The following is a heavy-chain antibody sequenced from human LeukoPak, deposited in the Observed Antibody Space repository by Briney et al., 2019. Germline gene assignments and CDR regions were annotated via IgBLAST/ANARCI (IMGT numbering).Heavy chain of an antibody. CDR1: GGSFSGYY. D-gene: IGHD3-9*01. CDR3: ARDSYDILTGYYTERYYYYMDV. J-gene: IGHJ6*03. V-gene: IGHV4-59*01. Sequence: SETLSLTCAVYGGSFSGYYWSWIRQPPGKGLEWIGYIYYSGSTNYNPSLKSRVTISVDTSKNQFSLKLSSVTAADTAVYYCARDSYDILTGYYTERYYYYMDVWGKGTTVTISS. CDR2: IYYSGST.